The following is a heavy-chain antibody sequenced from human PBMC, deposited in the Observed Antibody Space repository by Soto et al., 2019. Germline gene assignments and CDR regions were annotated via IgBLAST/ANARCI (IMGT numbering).Heavy chain of an antibody. Sequence: SVKVSCKASGYTFTSRYLHWVRQAPGQALEWMGWITPFSGVTNYAQKFQDGVTITGDTSMNTVYMELSSLRSEDTAVYYCTTESVVVTAADAFDIWGQGTMVTVSS. J-gene: IGHJ3*02. D-gene: IGHD2-21*02. V-gene: IGHV1-45*02. CDR2: ITPFSGVT. CDR3: TTESVVVTAADAFDI. CDR1: GYTFTSRY.